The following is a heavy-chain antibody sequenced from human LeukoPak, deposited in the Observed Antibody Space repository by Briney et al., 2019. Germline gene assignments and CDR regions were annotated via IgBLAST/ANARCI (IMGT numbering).Heavy chain of an antibody. D-gene: IGHD2-21*01. J-gene: IGHJ3*02. CDR3: ARDILHAFDI. CDR1: GFTFSSYA. CDR2: ISYDGSNK. Sequence: GRSLRLSCAASGFTFSSYAMHWVRQAPGKGLEWVAVISYDGSNKYYADSVKGRFTISRDNSKNTLYLQMNSLRAEDTAVYYCARDILHAFDIWGQGTMVTVSS. V-gene: IGHV3-30*04.